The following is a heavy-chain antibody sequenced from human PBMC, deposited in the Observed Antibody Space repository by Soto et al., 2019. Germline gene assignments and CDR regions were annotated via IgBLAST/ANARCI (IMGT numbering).Heavy chain of an antibody. Sequence: EVQLVESGGALVQPGGSLRLSCAASGFTFSDYWMHWVRQAPGKGLVWVSRIKGDESSTNYADSVKGRFSISRDNAKNTVYLQMNGLRGDDTAVYYCARGMKYMDGKDYWGQGTLVTVSS. D-gene: IGHD6-19*01. J-gene: IGHJ4*02. CDR3: ARGMKYMDGKDY. CDR1: GFTFSDYW. V-gene: IGHV3-74*01. CDR2: IKGDESST.